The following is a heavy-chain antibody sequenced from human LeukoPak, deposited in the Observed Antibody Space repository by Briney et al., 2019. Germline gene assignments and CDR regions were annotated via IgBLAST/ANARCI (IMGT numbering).Heavy chain of an antibody. J-gene: IGHJ4*02. Sequence: SETLSLTCTVSGGSISSYYWSWIRQPPGKGLEWIGEINHSGSTNYNPSLKSRVTISVDTSKNQFSLKLSSVTAADTAVYYCARHRRGYSYGYLGYWGQGTLVTVSS. D-gene: IGHD5-18*01. CDR3: ARHRRGYSYGYLGY. CDR2: INHSGST. CDR1: GGSISSYY. V-gene: IGHV4-34*01.